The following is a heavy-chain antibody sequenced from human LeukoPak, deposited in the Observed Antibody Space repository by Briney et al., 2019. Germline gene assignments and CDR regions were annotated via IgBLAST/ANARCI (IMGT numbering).Heavy chain of an antibody. J-gene: IGHJ3*01. CDR3: AKSTYYYDTFVSAFGL. D-gene: IGHD3-22*01. CDR2: IYHGGST. V-gene: IGHV4-39*07. CDR1: GGSISSYY. Sequence: SETLSLTCTVSGGSISSYYWGWIRQPPGKGLEWIGSIYHGGSTYYNASLRSRVTTSVDTSKNQFSLKLSSVTAADTAVYYCAKSTYYYDTFVSAFGLWGQGTVVTVSS.